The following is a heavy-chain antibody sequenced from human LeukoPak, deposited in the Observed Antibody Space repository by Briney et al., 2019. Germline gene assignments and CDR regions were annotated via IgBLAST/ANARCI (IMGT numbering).Heavy chain of an antibody. D-gene: IGHD6-13*01. J-gene: IGHJ4*02. V-gene: IGHV3-33*01. CDR1: GFTFSTYG. CDR3: AHISSSWPDY. Sequence: GTSLRLSCAASGFTFSTYGMHWVRQAPGKGLECVAGIWEDGSNIYYADSVKGRFIISRDNSKNTLYLQMNSLRAEDTAVYYCAHISSSWPDYWGQGTLVTVSS. CDR2: IWEDGSNI.